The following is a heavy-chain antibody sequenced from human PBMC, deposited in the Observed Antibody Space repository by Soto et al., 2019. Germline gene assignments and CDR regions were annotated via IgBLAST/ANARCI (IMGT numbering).Heavy chain of an antibody. Sequence: GGSLRLSCAASGFTFSKFAMSWVRQAPGKGLEWVSAISGSGDSTFYADSVKGRFTISRDNSKNTLYLQMNSLRAEDTAIYYCATHFGDYVTSVLDLWGQGTPVTVSS. CDR3: ATHFGDYVTSVLDL. J-gene: IGHJ5*02. CDR2: ISGSGDST. V-gene: IGHV3-23*01. D-gene: IGHD4-17*01. CDR1: GFTFSKFA.